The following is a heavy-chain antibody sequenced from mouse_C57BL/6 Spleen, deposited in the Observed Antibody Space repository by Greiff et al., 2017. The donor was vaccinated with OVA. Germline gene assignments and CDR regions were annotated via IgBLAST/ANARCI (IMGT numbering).Heavy chain of an antibody. V-gene: IGHV5-9*01. Sequence: EVKLVESGGGLVKPGGSLKLSCAASGFTFSSYTMSWVRQTPEKRLEWVATISGGGGNTYYPDSVKGRFTISRDNATNTLYLQMSSLRSEDTALYYCARHVLTDYWGQGTTLTVSS. CDR1: GFTFSSYT. CDR2: ISGGGGNT. CDR3: ARHVLTDY. J-gene: IGHJ2*01.